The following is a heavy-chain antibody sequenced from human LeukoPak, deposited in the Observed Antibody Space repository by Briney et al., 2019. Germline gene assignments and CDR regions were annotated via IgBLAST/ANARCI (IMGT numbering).Heavy chain of an antibody. D-gene: IGHD6-6*01. J-gene: IGHJ4*02. CDR1: GFTFSSYA. CDR2: ISGSGGST. Sequence: GGSLRLSCAASGFTFSSYAMSWVRQAPGKGLEWVSAISGSGGSTYYADSVKGRFTISRDKSKNTLYLQMNSLRAEDTAVYYCVKEVEYSTSSCDYWGQGTLVTVSS. V-gene: IGHV3-23*01. CDR3: VKEVEYSTSSCDY.